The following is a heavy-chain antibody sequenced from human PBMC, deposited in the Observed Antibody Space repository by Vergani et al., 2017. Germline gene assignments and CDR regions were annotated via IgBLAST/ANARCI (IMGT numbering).Heavy chain of an antibody. Sequence: QVQVVQSWAEVKKSGASVKVSCKTSGYTFSNYYMHWVRQAHGQGLEWMGIINPSGGHTNYAQKLQGRVTMTSDTSTRTVYMELSSLRSEDTAIYYCARGDYGILTGYRYWGQGTLVTVSA. CDR1: GYTFSNYY. CDR2: INPSGGHT. D-gene: IGHD3-9*01. CDR3: ARGDYGILTGYRY. J-gene: IGHJ4*02. V-gene: IGHV1-46*03.